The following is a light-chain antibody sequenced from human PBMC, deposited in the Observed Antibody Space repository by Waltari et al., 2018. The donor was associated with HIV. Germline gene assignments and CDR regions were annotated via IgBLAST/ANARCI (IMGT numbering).Light chain of an antibody. CDR1: SSNIGGGYD. Sequence: QSMLTQPPSVSGAPGQRVTISCTGGSSNIGGGYDVHWDQQLPGTAPKIIICGSTNRPSGGPDRFSASELGTSASRAITGLQAEDGADHYCQSYDSRLGGSVVFGGGTKLTVL. CDR3: QSYDSRLGGSVV. CDR2: GST. V-gene: IGLV1-40*01. J-gene: IGLJ2*01.